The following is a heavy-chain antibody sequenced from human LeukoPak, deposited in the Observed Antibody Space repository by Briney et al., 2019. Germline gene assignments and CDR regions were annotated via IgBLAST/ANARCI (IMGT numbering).Heavy chain of an antibody. D-gene: IGHD3-10*01. CDR3: ARGRQIGSSYYYYDMDV. V-gene: IGHV3-53*01. CDR2: ILSGGKT. J-gene: IGHJ6*03. CDR1: GFTVSSNY. Sequence: GESLRLSCAASGFTVSSNYMSWVRQAPGKGLEWVSVILSGGKTYYADSVKGRFTISRDNSKNTLYLQMNGLRAEDTAVYYCARGRQIGSSYYYYDMDVWGKGTTVTVSS.